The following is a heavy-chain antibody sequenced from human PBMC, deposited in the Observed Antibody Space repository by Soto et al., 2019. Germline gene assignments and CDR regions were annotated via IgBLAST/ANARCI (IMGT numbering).Heavy chain of an antibody. CDR3: GKDSGYDSTD. V-gene: IGHV3-23*01. D-gene: IGHD3-22*01. Sequence: EVQLLESGGGLVQPGGSLRLSCAASGFTFSTYGMSWVRQAPGKGLEWVAGLSASGGSTYADSVKGRFTISRDNSKNTLYLQMNSLSVEDTAIYYCGKDSGYDSTDWGQGTLVTVSS. CDR1: GFTFSTYG. CDR2: LSASGGST. J-gene: IGHJ4*02.